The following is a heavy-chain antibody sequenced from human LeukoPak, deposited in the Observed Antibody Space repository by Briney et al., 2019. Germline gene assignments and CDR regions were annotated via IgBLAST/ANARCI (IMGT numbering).Heavy chain of an antibody. CDR3: ARALYYYDSSGPLPLK. Sequence: SETLSLTCTVSGGSFTNYYWSWIRQPPGKGLEWIGYNDYSGSTNYNPSLKSRVTISVDTSKNEFSLKLSPVTAADTAVYYCARALYYYDSSGPLPLKWGQGTLVTVSS. CDR2: NDYSGST. D-gene: IGHD3-22*01. CDR1: GGSFTNYY. J-gene: IGHJ4*02. V-gene: IGHV4-59*01.